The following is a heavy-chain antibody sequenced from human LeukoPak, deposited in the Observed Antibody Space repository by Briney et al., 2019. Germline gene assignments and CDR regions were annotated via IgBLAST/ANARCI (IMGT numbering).Heavy chain of an antibody. Sequence: SETLSLTCPVSGGSISDYYWNWMRQPPGKGLEWIGYIYYSGRTNYNPSLKSRVSISVDTSKNQFSLKLSSVTAADTAVYYCARDFRGSVDAFDIWGQGTMVAVFS. CDR2: IYYSGRT. CDR3: ARDFRGSVDAFDI. J-gene: IGHJ3*02. CDR1: GGSISDYY. V-gene: IGHV4-59*01.